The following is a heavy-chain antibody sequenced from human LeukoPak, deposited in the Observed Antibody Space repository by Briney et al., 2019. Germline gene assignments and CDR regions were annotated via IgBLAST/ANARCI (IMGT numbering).Heavy chain of an antibody. D-gene: IGHD6-13*01. J-gene: IGHJ4*02. V-gene: IGHV3-48*03. CDR2: ISSSDSTI. Sequence: PGGSLRLSCAASGFTFSSYEMNWVRQAPGKGLEWVSYISSSDSTIYYADSVKGRFTISRDNAKNSLYLQMNSLRAEDTAVYYCARDGYSSPYDYWGQGTLVTVSS. CDR3: ARDGYSSPYDY. CDR1: GFTFSSYE.